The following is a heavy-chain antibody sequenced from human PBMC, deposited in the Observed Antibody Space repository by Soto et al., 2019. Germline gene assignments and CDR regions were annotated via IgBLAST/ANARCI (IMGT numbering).Heavy chain of an antibody. Sequence: SETLSLTCTVSGGSISSGGYYWSWIRQHPGKGLEWIGYIYYSGSTYYSPSLKSRVTISVDTSKNQFSLKLSSVTAADTAVYYCASMDPSWHFDYWGQGTLVTVSS. J-gene: IGHJ4*02. CDR1: GGSISSGGYY. CDR3: ASMDPSWHFDY. CDR2: IYYSGST. V-gene: IGHV4-31*03. D-gene: IGHD3-10*01.